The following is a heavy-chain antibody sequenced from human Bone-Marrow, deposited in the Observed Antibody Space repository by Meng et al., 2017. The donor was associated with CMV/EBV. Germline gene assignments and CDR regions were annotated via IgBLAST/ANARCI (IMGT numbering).Heavy chain of an antibody. CDR1: GFTFSSYG. D-gene: IGHD4-23*01. CDR2: IRYDGSNK. Sequence: GSPLKISCAASGFTFSSYGMHWVRQAPGKGLEWVAFIRYDGSNKYYADSVKGRFTISRDNSKNTLYLQMNSLRAEDTAVYYCAKDLNYGGKVANYGMDVWGQGTTVTVSS. V-gene: IGHV3-30*02. CDR3: AKDLNYGGKVANYGMDV. J-gene: IGHJ6*02.